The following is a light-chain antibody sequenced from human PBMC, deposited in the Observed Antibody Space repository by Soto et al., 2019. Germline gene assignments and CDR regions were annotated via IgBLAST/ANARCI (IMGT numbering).Light chain of an antibody. CDR1: QSVSSY. CDR2: GAS. Sequence: EIVVTQSPATLSLSPGERATISCRASQSVSSYLAWYQQKPGQAPRLLIYGASSRATGIPARFSGSGSGTDFTLTISSLEPEDFAVYYCQQYGSSPQTFGQGTKVDIK. CDR3: QQYGSSPQT. J-gene: IGKJ1*01. V-gene: IGKV3-20*01.